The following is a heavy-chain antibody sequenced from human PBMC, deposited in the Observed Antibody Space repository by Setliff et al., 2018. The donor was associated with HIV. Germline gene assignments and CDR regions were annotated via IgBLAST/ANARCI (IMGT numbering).Heavy chain of an antibody. CDR1: GYNFENYA. D-gene: IGHD4-17*01. V-gene: IGHV7-4-1*02. J-gene: IGHJ5*02. CDR3: ARGLYGDYGGDLNWLDP. Sequence: GSVKVSCKTSGYNFENYAINWVRQAPGQGLEWMGWINANSGSPTYDQAFTGRFFFSVDTAVATAYLQINNLKTEDTAVYFCARGLYGDYGGDLNWLDPWGHGTRVTVSS. CDR2: INANSGSP.